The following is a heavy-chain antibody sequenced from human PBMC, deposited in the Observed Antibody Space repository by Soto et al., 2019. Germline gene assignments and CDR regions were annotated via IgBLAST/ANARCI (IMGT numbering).Heavy chain of an antibody. V-gene: IGHV3-23*01. CDR3: AKDYCSSTSCPDEAFDI. D-gene: IGHD2-2*01. J-gene: IGHJ3*02. Sequence: VGSLRLSCAASGFTFSSYAMSWVRQAPGKGLEWVSAISGSGGSTYYADSVKGRFTISRDNSKNTLYLQMNSLRAEDTAVYYCAKDYCSSTSCPDEAFDIWGQGTMVTVSS. CDR2: ISGSGGST. CDR1: GFTFSSYA.